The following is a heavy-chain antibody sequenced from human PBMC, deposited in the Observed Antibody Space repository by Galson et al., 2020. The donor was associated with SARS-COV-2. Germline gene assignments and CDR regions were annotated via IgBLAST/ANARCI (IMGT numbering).Heavy chain of an antibody. D-gene: IGHD3-22*01. CDR3: AHTKLVSYYYDSSGYLS. J-gene: IGHJ4*02. CDR2: IYWDDDK. Sequence: WIRQPPGKVLEWLALIYWDDDKRYSPSLKSRLTITKDTSKNQVVLTMTNMDPVDTATYYCAHTKLVSYYYDSSGYLSWGQGTLVTVSS. V-gene: IGHV2-5*02.